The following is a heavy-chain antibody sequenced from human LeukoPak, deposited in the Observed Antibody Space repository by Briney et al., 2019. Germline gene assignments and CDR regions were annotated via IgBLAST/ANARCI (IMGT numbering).Heavy chain of an antibody. CDR3: ATTWGNGYNSIH. CDR2: IYSGGST. Sequence: GGSLRLSCAASGFTVSSNYMSWVRQAPGKGLEWVSVIYSGGSTYYAGSVKGRFTISRDNAKNSLYLQINSLRAEDTAVYYCATTWGNGYNSIHWGQGTLVTVSS. CDR1: GFTVSSNY. V-gene: IGHV3-53*01. D-gene: IGHD5-24*01. J-gene: IGHJ4*02.